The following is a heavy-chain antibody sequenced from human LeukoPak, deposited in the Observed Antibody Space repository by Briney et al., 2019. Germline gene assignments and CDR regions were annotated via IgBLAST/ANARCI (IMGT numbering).Heavy chain of an antibody. V-gene: IGHV4-38-2*01. CDR2: IYHSGST. J-gene: IGHJ4*02. D-gene: IGHD6-19*01. Sequence: PSETLSLTCAVSGYSISSGYYWGWIRQPPGKGLEWIGSIYHSGSTYYNPSLKSRVTISADTSNNQVFLKLTSVTAADTAVYYCARVLRDSSGWTPFDYWGQGTLVTVSS. CDR1: GYSISSGYY. CDR3: ARVLRDSSGWTPFDY.